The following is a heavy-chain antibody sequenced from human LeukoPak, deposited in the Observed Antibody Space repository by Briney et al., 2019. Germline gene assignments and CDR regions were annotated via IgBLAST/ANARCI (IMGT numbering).Heavy chain of an antibody. J-gene: IGHJ6*03. CDR1: GGSISSYY. Sequence: PSETLSLTCTVSGGSISSYYWSWIRQPPGKGLQWIGYTHYSGSTNYNPSLKSRVTISVNMSKNQFSLRLSSVTAADTAVYYCARTTEGGYTYDYFYYYYMDVWGKGTTVTISS. V-gene: IGHV4-59*01. D-gene: IGHD5-18*01. CDR2: THYSGST. CDR3: ARTTEGGYTYDYFYYYYMDV.